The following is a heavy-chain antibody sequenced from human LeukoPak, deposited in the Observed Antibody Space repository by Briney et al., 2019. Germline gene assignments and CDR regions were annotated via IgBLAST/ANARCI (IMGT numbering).Heavy chain of an antibody. V-gene: IGHV4-31*03. CDR2: IYYSGST. Sequence: SETLSLTCTVSGGSISSGGYYWSWIRQHPGKGLEWIGYIYYSGSTYYNPSLKSRVTISVDTSKNQFSLKLSSVTTADTAVYYCARYRGNSDAFDIWGQGTMVTVSS. CDR1: GGSISSGGYY. J-gene: IGHJ3*02. CDR3: ARYRGNSDAFDI. D-gene: IGHD4-23*01.